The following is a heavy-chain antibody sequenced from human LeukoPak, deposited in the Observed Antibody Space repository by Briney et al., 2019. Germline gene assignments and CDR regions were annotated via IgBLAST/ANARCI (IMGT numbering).Heavy chain of an antibody. V-gene: IGHV4-61*09. Sequence: PSETLSLTCTVSGGSISSGSYYWNWIRQPAGKGLEWIGHIYTSGSTNYNPSLKSRVTMSVDTSKNQFSLKLSSVTAADTAVYYCARVGRQLAPFDYWGQGTLVTVSS. CDR2: IYTSGST. CDR3: ARVGRQLAPFDY. CDR1: GGSISSGSYY. J-gene: IGHJ4*02. D-gene: IGHD6-13*01.